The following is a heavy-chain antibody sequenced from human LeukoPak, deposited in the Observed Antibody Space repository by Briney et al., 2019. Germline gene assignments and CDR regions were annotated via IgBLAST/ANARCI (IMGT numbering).Heavy chain of an antibody. CDR2: IKQDGSEK. V-gene: IGHV3-7*03. CDR3: AKGNGDIVVVPAAMPLYYYYYYVDV. Sequence: GGSLRLSCAASGFTFSSYWMSWVRQAPGKGLEWVANIKQDGSEKYYVDSVKGRFTISRDNSKNTLYLQMNSLRAEDTAVYYCAKGNGDIVVVPAAMPLYYYYYYVDVWGKGTTVTVSS. J-gene: IGHJ6*03. CDR1: GFTFSSYW. D-gene: IGHD2-2*01.